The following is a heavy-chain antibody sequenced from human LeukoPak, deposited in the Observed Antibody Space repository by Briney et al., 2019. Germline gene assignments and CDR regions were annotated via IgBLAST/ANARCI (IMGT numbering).Heavy chain of an antibody. J-gene: IGHJ4*02. CDR3: TTDVEQLVRGDY. CDR1: GFTFSSHA. CDR2: IKSKTDGGTT. D-gene: IGHD6-6*01. Sequence: GGSLRLSCAASGFTFSSHALHWVRQAPGKGLEWVGRIKSKTDGGTTDYAAPVKGRFTISRDDSKNTLYLQMNSLKTEDTAVYYCTTDVEQLVRGDYWGQGTLVTVSS. V-gene: IGHV3-15*01.